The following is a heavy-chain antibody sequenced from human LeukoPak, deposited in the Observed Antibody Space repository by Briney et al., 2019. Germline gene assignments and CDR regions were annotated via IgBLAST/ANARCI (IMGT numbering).Heavy chain of an antibody. CDR3: ARAGQYYDILTGYSEPSNWFDP. J-gene: IGHJ5*02. V-gene: IGHV1-69*01. D-gene: IGHD3-9*01. CDR1: GGISISYA. CDR2: IIPIFGTA. Sequence: SVKVSCKASGGISISYAISWVRQAPGQGLEWMGGIIPIFGTANYAQKFQGRVTITADESTSTAYMELSSLRSEDTAVYYCARAGQYYDILTGYSEPSNWFDPWGQGTLVTVSS.